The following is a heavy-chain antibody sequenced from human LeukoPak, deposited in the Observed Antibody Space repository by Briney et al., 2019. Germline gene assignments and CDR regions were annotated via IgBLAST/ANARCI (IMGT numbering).Heavy chain of an antibody. CDR1: GFTVSSNY. D-gene: IGHD2-15*01. CDR3: ASLEQGDVVVLAAPRQIDH. J-gene: IGHJ4*02. Sequence: GGSLRLSCAASGFTVSSNYMSWVRQAPGKGLEWVSVIYSGGSTYYADSVKGRFTISRDNSKNTLYLQMNSLRAEDTAVYYCASLEQGDVVVLAAPRQIDHWGQGTLVTVSS. V-gene: IGHV3-53*01. CDR2: IYSGGST.